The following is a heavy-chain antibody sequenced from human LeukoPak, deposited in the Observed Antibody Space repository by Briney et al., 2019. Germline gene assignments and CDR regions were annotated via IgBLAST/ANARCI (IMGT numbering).Heavy chain of an antibody. J-gene: IGHJ4*02. Sequence: GGSLRLSCAASGFTFSTYEINWVRQAPGKGLEWVSYINNSGHTIYYADSVKGRFTISRDNAKNSLYLQMNSLRVEDTAIYYCAREGYGKSFDYWGQGTLVTVSS. D-gene: IGHD5-18*01. CDR1: GFTFSTYE. CDR3: AREGYGKSFDY. CDR2: INNSGHTI. V-gene: IGHV3-48*03.